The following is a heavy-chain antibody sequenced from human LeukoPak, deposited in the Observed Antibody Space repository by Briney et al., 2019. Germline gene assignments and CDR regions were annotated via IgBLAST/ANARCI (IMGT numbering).Heavy chain of an antibody. CDR2: IIPIFGTA. CDR3: ARDPLGYCSSTSCRGTNWFDP. J-gene: IGHJ5*02. V-gene: IGHV1-69*05. Sequence: EASVQVSCKASGGTFSSYAISWVRHAPRQGLEWMGGIIPIFGTANYAQKFQGRVTITTDEAPSTAYMELSSLRSEDTAVYYCARDPLGYCSSTSCRGTNWFDPWGQGTLVTVS. D-gene: IGHD2-2*01. CDR1: GGTFSSYA.